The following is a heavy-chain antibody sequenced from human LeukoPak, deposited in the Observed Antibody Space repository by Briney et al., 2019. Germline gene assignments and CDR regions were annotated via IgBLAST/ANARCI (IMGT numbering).Heavy chain of an antibody. V-gene: IGHV4-39*01. CDR2: IYYSGST. D-gene: IGHD6-13*01. CDR3: ARLLYSSSWYWDYFDY. J-gene: IGHJ4*02. Sequence: SETVALTCTVSGGSISSSSYYWGGIRQPPGKGLEWIGSIYYSGSTYYNPSLKSRVTISVDTSKNQFSRKLSSVTAADTAVYYCARLLYSSSWYWDYFDYRGAGNLVTVSS. CDR1: GGSISSSSYY.